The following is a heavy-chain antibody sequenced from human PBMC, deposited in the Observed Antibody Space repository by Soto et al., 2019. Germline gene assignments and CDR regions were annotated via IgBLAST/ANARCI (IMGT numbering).Heavy chain of an antibody. D-gene: IGHD2-2*01. V-gene: IGHV1-69*02. CDR3: ASYACSSTSCLTNYYMDV. Sequence: SVKVSCKASGGTFSSYTINWVRQAPGQGLEWMGRIIPILGIANYAQKFQGRVTITADKSTSTAYMELSRLRSEDTAVYYCASYACSSTSCLTNYYMDVWGKGTTVTVSS. J-gene: IGHJ6*03. CDR2: IIPILGIA. CDR1: GGTFSSYT.